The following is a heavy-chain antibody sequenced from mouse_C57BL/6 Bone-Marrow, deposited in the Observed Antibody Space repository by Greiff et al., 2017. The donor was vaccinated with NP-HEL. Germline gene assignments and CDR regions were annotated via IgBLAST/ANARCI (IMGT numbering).Heavy chain of an antibody. J-gene: IGHJ1*03. V-gene: IGHV5-17*01. D-gene: IGHD1-1*01. CDR1: GFTFSDYG. Sequence: EVKLVESGGGLVKPGGSLKLSCAASGFTFSDYGMHWVRQAPEKGLEWVAYISSGSSTIYYADTVKGRFTISRDNAKNTLFLQMTSLRSEDTAMYYCARTDYYGSSWNWYFDVWGTGTTVTVSS. CDR2: ISSGSSTI. CDR3: ARTDYYGSSWNWYFDV.